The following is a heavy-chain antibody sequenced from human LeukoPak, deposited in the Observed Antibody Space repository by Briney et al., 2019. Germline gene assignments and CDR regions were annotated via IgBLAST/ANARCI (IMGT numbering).Heavy chain of an antibody. Sequence: GGSLRLSCAASGFTFSSSAMSWVRQAPGKGLEWVSAISNNGGSTYYADSVKGLFTISRDNSKNTLYLQMNSLRAEDTAVYYCAKGKYSSGGVPDYWGQGTLVTVSS. CDR1: GFTFSSSA. V-gene: IGHV3-23*01. CDR3: AKGKYSSGGVPDY. J-gene: IGHJ4*02. CDR2: ISNNGGST. D-gene: IGHD6-19*01.